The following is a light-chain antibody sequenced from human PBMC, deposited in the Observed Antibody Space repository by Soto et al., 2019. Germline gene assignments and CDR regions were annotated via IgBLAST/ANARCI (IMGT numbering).Light chain of an antibody. V-gene: IGLV7-43*01. J-gene: IGLJ3*02. Sequence: QAVVTQEPSLTVSPGGTVTLTCASSTGAVTTGNYASWFQQKPGQAPRTLIYTTDNRHSWTPARFSGSLLGGKAALTVSSVQPEDEADYYCLLYFGGAQLVFGGVTKLTVL. CDR1: TGAVTTGNY. CDR2: TTD. CDR3: LLYFGGAQLV.